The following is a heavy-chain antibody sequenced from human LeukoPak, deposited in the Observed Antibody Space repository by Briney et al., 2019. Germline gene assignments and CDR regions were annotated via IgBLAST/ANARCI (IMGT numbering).Heavy chain of an antibody. J-gene: IGHJ3*02. D-gene: IGHD1-1*01. CDR3: ARGGYNWNDSDAFDI. Sequence: ASVKVSYKASGYTFTSYGISWVRQAPGQGLEWMGWISAYNGNTNYAQKLQGRVTMNTDTSTSTAYMELRSLRSDDTAVYYCARGGYNWNDSDAFDIWGQGTMVTVSS. CDR1: GYTFTSYG. V-gene: IGHV1-18*01. CDR2: ISAYNGNT.